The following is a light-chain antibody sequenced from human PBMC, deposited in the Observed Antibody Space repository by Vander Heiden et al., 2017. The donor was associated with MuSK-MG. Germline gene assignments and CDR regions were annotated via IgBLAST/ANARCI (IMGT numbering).Light chain of an antibody. J-gene: IGKJ3*01. CDR1: QGISKY. Sequence: DIQLTQSPSFLSASVGDRVTITCRASQGISKYLAWYQQKPGKTPKLLISATSTLQSGVPSRFGGSGSGTEFTLTISSLQPEDCATYYCRQLDSPPFTFGHGTKVDIK. V-gene: IGKV1-9*01. CDR3: RQLDSPPFT. CDR2: ATS.